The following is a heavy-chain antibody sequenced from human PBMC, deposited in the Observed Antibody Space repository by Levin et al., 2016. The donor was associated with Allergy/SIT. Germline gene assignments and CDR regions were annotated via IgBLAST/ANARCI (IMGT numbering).Heavy chain of an antibody. CDR2: ISSSGGST. Sequence: GESLKISCAASGFTFSNYAMSWVRQAPGKGLEWVSAISSSGGSTYYADSVKGRFTISRDKSKNTLYLQMNSLRAEDTAVYYCAKNGRDPWGQGTLVTVSS. CDR3: AKNGRDP. CDR1: GFTFSNYA. D-gene: IGHD1-26*01. V-gene: IGHV3-23*01. J-gene: IGHJ5*02.